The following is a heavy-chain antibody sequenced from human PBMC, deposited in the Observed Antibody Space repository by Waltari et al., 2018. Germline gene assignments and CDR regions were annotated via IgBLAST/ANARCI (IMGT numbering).Heavy chain of an antibody. CDR3: ARDGYYYDSSGYYYFDY. D-gene: IGHD3-22*01. CDR2: IYYSGSN. Sequence: QVQLQESGPGLVKPSETLSLTCTVSGGSISSYYWRWIRQPPGKGLEWIGYIYYSGSNNYNPSLKSRVTISVDTFKNQFSLKLSSVTAADTAVYYCARDGYYYDSSGYYYFDYWGQGTLVTVSS. J-gene: IGHJ4*02. CDR1: GGSISSYY. V-gene: IGHV4-59*01.